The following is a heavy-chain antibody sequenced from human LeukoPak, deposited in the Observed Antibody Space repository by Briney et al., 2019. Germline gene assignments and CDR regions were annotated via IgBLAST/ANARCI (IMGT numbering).Heavy chain of an antibody. D-gene: IGHD2-21*02. Sequence: PGGSLRLSCAASGLTFSSYSMNWVRQAPGKGLEWVAVISYDGSNKYYADSVKGRFTISRDNSKNTLYLQMNSLRAEDTAVYYCAREARVTAYFDYWGQGTLVTVSS. CDR2: ISYDGSNK. V-gene: IGHV3-30*03. CDR3: AREARVTAYFDY. CDR1: GLTFSSYS. J-gene: IGHJ4*02.